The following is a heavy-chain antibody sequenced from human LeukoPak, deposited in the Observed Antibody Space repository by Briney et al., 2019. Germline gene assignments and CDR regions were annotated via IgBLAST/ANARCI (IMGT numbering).Heavy chain of an antibody. Sequence: PSDTLSLTCAVYGGSFSGYYWRWIRQPPGKGLEWIGEINHSGSTNYNPSLKSRVTISVDTSKNQFSLKLTSVTATDTAVYYCARGVYCSGGSCYLPFDYWGQGSLATVSS. V-gene: IGHV4-34*01. CDR3: ARGVYCSGGSCYLPFDY. D-gene: IGHD2-15*01. CDR2: INHSGST. CDR1: GGSFSGYY. J-gene: IGHJ4*02.